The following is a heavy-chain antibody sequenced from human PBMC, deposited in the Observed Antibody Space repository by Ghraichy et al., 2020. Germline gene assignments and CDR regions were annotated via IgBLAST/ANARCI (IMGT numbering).Heavy chain of an antibody. Sequence: ASVKVSCKVSGYTLTELSMHWVRQAPGKGLEWMGGFDPEDGETIYAQKFQGRVTMTEDTSTDTAYMELSSLRSEDTAVYYCATGYCSSTSCYEGMEGYPYYYYGMDVWGQGTTVTVSS. J-gene: IGHJ6*02. CDR2: FDPEDGET. CDR3: ATGYCSSTSCYEGMEGYPYYYYGMDV. CDR1: GYTLTELS. V-gene: IGHV1-24*01. D-gene: IGHD2-2*01.